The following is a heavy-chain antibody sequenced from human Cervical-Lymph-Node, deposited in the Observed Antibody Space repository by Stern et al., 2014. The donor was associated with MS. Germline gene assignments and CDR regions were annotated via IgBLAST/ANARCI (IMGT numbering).Heavy chain of an antibody. J-gene: IGHJ3*01. D-gene: IGHD3-22*01. CDR3: ARGDYFSSSGHYRDAFDL. Sequence: QVQLVQSGAEVQKPGASVKVSCKASGYTFTSYDLNWVRQATGQGLEWMGLMNPYSGTTDYAQKFQGRVTMTRSTSITTAYMELSSLRSEDTAVYYCARGDYFSSSGHYRDAFDLWGQGTMVTVSS. CDR1: GYTFTSYD. CDR2: MNPYSGTT. V-gene: IGHV1-8*01.